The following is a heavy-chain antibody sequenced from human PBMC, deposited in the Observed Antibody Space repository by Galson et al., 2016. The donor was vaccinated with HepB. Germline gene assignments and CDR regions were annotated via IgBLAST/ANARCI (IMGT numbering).Heavy chain of an antibody. Sequence: GWIRQPPGKGPEWIGTINYSGASYYNPSLNTRVIVSDTAKDQFSLKVTTVTAADTAVYFCACGSNYDHFDYWGQGTLVTVSS. CDR3: ACGSNYDHFDY. V-gene: IGHV4-39*07. J-gene: IGHJ4*02. CDR2: INYSGAS. D-gene: IGHD3-16*01.